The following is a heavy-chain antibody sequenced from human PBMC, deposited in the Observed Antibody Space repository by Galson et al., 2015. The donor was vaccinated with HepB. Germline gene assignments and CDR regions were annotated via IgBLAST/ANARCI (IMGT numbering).Heavy chain of an antibody. D-gene: IGHD4-17*01. CDR3: ARVHLWPEISIYGDPDY. J-gene: IGHJ4*02. V-gene: IGHV1-2*02. CDR2: INPNSGGT. CDR1: GYTFTGYY. Sequence: SVKVSCKASGYTFTGYYMHWVRQAPGQGLEWMGWINPNSGGTNYAQKFQGRVTMTRDTSISTAYMELSRLRSDDTAVYYCARVHLWPEISIYGDPDYWGQGTLVTVSS.